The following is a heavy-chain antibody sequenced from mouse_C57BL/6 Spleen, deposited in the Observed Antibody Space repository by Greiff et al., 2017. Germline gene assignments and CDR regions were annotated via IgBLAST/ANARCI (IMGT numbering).Heavy chain of an antibody. CDR3: ARSNYLDY. J-gene: IGHJ2*01. Sequence: QVQLQQPGAELVMPGASVKLSCKASGYTFTSYWMHWVKQRPGQGLEWIGEIDPSDSYTNYNQKFKGKSTWTVDKSSSTAYMQLSSLTSEDSAVYYCARSNYLDYWGQGTTLTVSS. CDR2: IDPSDSYT. CDR1: GYTFTSYW. V-gene: IGHV1-69*01. D-gene: IGHD1-1*02.